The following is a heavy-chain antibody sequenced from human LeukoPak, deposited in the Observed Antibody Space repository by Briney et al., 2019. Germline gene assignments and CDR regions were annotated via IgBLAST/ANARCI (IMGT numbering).Heavy chain of an antibody. V-gene: IGHV4-39*02. D-gene: IGHD1-14*01. J-gene: IGHJ4*02. Sequence: PPETLSLTCTVSGGSISSSSYYWGWIRQPPGKGLEWIGSIFYTGSTYYNPSLKSRVTISVDTSKNHFSLKLSSVTAADTAVYYCASAPHHYYFDYWGQGTLVTVSS. CDR2: IFYTGST. CDR3: ASAPHHYYFDY. CDR1: GGSISSSSYY.